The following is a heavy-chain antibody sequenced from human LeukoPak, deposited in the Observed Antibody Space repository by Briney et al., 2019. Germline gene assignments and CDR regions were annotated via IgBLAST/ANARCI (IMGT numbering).Heavy chain of an antibody. CDR1: GYTFTGYY. CDR2: INPNSGGT. J-gene: IGHJ3*02. CDR3: ARDIGCSSTSCYVFAFDI. D-gene: IGHD2-2*01. V-gene: IGHV1-2*02. Sequence: ASVKVSCKASGYTFTGYYMHWVRQAPGQGLEWMGWINPNSGGTNYAQKFQGRVTMTRDMSTSTVYMELSSLRSEDTAVYYCARDIGCSSTSCYVFAFDIWGQGTMVTVSS.